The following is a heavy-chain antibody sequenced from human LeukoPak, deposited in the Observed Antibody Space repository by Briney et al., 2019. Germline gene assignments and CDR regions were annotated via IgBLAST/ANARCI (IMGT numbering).Heavy chain of an antibody. V-gene: IGHV3-21*01. CDR3: ARDPYSSYFDY. Sequence: GGSLRLSCAASGFTFSSYTMNGVREAPGKRLEEVSSICSGGNYKCYADSVKGRFTISRDNAKNSLFLQMNSLRAEDTAVYYCARDPYSSYFDYWGQGTLVTVSS. CDR1: GFTFSSYT. CDR2: ICSGGNYK. D-gene: IGHD6-13*01. J-gene: IGHJ4*03.